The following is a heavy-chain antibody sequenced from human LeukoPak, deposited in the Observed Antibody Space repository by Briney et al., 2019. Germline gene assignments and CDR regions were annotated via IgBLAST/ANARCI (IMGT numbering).Heavy chain of an antibody. Sequence: QPEGSLRLSSAASGFTFSSYAMSWVRQAPGKGLEWVSAISGSGGSTYYADSVKGRFTISRDNSKNTLYLQMNSLRAEDTAVYYCAKVDGSSWEKYFDYWGQGTLVTVSS. CDR2: ISGSGGST. V-gene: IGHV3-23*01. CDR3: AKVDGSSWEKYFDY. D-gene: IGHD6-13*01. J-gene: IGHJ4*02. CDR1: GFTFSSYA.